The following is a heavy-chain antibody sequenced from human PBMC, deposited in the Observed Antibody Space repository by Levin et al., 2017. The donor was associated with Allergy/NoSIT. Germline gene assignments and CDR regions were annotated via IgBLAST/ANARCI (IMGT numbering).Heavy chain of an antibody. Sequence: GESLKISCAVSGFTFGDYAMKWVRQAPGKGLEWISFIRSNAHGGTTEYAASVKGRFTMSRDDSKSIAYLQMNSLKTEDTALYFCTRVLVAGGPRLDYWGQGTLVTVSS. D-gene: IGHD6-13*01. V-gene: IGHV3-49*04. CDR2: IRSNAHGGTT. CDR1: GFTFGDYA. J-gene: IGHJ4*02. CDR3: TRVLVAGGPRLDY.